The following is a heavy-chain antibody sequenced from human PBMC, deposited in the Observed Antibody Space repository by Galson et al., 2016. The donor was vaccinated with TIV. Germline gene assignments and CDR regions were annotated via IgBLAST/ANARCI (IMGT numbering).Heavy chain of an antibody. Sequence: SLRLSCAGSGFPFSGYAIHWVRQAPGKGLEWLAVISYDGSNKYYADSVKGRFTISRDNSKSTLYLQMNSLRAEDTAVYYCARDRRHCGNECYLYYYYGMDVWGQGTTVTVSS. D-gene: IGHD2-21*01. CDR2: ISYDGSNK. V-gene: IGHV3-30*14. J-gene: IGHJ6*02. CDR1: GFPFSGYA. CDR3: ARDRRHCGNECYLYYYYGMDV.